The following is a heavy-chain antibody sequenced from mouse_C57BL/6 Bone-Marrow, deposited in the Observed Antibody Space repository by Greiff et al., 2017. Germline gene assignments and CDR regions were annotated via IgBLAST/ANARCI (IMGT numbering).Heavy chain of an antibody. V-gene: IGHV1-85*01. CDR2: IYPRDGST. CDR1: GYTFTSYD. J-gene: IGHJ1*03. Sequence: QVQLKESGPELVKPGASVKLSCKASGYTFTSYDINWVQQRPGPGLEWIGWIYPRDGSTTYNEKFKGKATLTVDTSSSTAYMALHSLTSEDSAVYFCARLEFDGSSGDWYFDVWGTGTTVTVSS. CDR3: ARLEFDGSSGDWYFDV. D-gene: IGHD1-1*01.